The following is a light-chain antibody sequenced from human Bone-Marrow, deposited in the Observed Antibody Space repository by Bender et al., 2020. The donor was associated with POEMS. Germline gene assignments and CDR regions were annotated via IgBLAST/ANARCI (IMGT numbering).Light chain of an antibody. CDR2: KDT. J-gene: IGLJ2*01. V-gene: IGLV3-25*03. CDR1: ALATQY. Sequence: SYELRQPPSVSVSPGQTASITCSADALATQYTYWYQQKAGQAPGLVMSKDTERPSGVPERFSGSNSGTTVTLTVIGVQAEDEADYYCQTADSSGTYVVFGGGTKLTVL. CDR3: QTADSSGTYVV.